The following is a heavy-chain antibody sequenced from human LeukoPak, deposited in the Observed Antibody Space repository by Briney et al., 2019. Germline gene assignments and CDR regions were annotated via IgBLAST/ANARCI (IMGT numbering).Heavy chain of an antibody. CDR2: ISYDGSNK. J-gene: IGHJ4*02. D-gene: IGHD3-10*01. Sequence: GGSLRLSCAASGFTFSSYAMHWVRQAPGKGLEWVAVISYDGSNKYYADSVKGRFTISRDNAKNTLYLQMNSLRAEDTAVYYCARGVPGGFGDYWGQGTLVTVSS. V-gene: IGHV3-30*04. CDR3: ARGVPGGFGDY. CDR1: GFTFSSYA.